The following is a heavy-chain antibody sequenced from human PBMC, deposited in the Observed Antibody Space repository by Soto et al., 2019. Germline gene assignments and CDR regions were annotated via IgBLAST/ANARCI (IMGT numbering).Heavy chain of an antibody. V-gene: IGHV3-73*01. CDR2: IRSKANSYAT. Sequence: VGSLRLSCAASGFTFSGSAMHWVRQASGKGLEWVGRIRSKANSYATAYAASVKGRFTISRDDSKNTAYLQMNSLKTEDTAVYYCTRRLAGTRDFDYWGQGTLVTVSS. CDR3: TRRLAGTRDFDY. D-gene: IGHD6-13*01. CDR1: GFTFSGSA. J-gene: IGHJ4*02.